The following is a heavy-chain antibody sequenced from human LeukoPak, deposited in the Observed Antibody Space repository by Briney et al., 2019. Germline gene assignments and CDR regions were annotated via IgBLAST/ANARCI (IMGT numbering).Heavy chain of an antibody. CDR3: ATASGSLDAFDI. CDR1: GGSISSGGYY. J-gene: IGHJ3*02. Sequence: PSETLSLTCTVSGGSISSGGYYWSWIRQHPGKGLEWIGYIYYGGSTYYNPSLKSRVTISVDTSKNQFSLKLSSVTAADTAVYYCATASGSLDAFDIWGQGTMVTVSS. V-gene: IGHV4-31*03. CDR2: IYYGGST. D-gene: IGHD1-26*01.